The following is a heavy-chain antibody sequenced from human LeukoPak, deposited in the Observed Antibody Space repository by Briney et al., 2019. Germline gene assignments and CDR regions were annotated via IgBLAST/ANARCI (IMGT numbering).Heavy chain of an antibody. Sequence: ASVKVSCKASGYTFTGYYMHWVRQAPGQGLEWMGWINPSGGSTSYAQKFQGRVTMTRDTSTSTVYMELSSLRSEDTAVYYCARRSLYDILTGTRDYYFDYWGQGTLVTVSS. CDR2: INPSGGST. D-gene: IGHD3-9*01. V-gene: IGHV1-46*01. J-gene: IGHJ4*02. CDR1: GYTFTGYY. CDR3: ARRSLYDILTGTRDYYFDY.